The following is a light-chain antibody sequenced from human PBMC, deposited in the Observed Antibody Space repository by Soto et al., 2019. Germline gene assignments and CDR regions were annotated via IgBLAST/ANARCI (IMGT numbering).Light chain of an antibody. V-gene: IGKV3-20*01. CDR2: GAS. CDR1: QSVSSSY. CDR3: QQYGSSPVT. Sequence: IVLTQSPGTVSLSPGERATLSCRASQSVSSSYLARYQQKPGQAPRLFIYGASSRATGIPDRFSGSGSGTDFTLTISRLEPEDFAVYYCQQYGSSPVTFGGGTKVDIK. J-gene: IGKJ4*01.